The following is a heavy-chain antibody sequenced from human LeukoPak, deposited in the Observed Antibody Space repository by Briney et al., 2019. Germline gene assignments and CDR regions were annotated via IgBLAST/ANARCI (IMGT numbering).Heavy chain of an antibody. V-gene: IGHV1-69*06. CDR1: GGTFSSYA. J-gene: IGHJ6*04. D-gene: IGHD2-15*01. Sequence: SVKVSCKASGGTFSSYAISWVRQAPGQGLEWMGGIIPIFGTANYAQKFQGRVTITADKSTSTAYMELSSLRSEDTAVYYCARPYCSGGSCSPGYYGMDVWCKGTTVTVSS. CDR3: ARPYCSGGSCSPGYYGMDV. CDR2: IIPIFGTA.